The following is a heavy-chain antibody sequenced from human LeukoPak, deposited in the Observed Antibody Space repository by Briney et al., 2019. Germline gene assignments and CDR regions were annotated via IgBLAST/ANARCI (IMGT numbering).Heavy chain of an antibody. J-gene: IGHJ4*02. CDR1: GYIFTSYW. Sequence: GESLKISCKGSGYIFTSYWICWVRQMPGKVLEWMGIIYPRDSDTKDSPSFQGQVTISADKSINTAYLQWSSLKPSDTAMYYCARAIPTYYYDTSGYYYSFTYFDYWGQGTLVTVSS. D-gene: IGHD3-22*01. CDR2: IYPRDSDT. V-gene: IGHV5-51*01. CDR3: ARAIPTYYYDTSGYYYSFTYFDY.